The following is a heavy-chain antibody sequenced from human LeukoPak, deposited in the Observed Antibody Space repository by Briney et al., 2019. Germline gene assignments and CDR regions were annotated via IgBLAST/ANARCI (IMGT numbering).Heavy chain of an antibody. J-gene: IGHJ4*02. D-gene: IGHD1-26*01. CDR3: AASYSETQLFYFDY. Sequence: PGGSLKLSCAASGFSFSRYSTNWVRQAPGKGLEWISYISSSSTSTFYADSVKGRFTISRDNGKNSVYLQMNSLSAEDTAVYYCAASYSETQLFYFDYWGQGNLVTVSS. CDR1: GFSFSRYS. V-gene: IGHV3-48*01. CDR2: ISSSSTST.